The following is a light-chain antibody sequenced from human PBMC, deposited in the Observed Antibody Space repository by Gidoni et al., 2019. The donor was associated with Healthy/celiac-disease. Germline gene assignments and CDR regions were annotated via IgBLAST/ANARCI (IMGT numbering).Light chain of an antibody. CDR1: QSDSSN. CDR2: GAA. CDR3: QQYNKSPYT. V-gene: IGKV3-15*01. Sequence: MMMTQSPATLSVPPGARATLSCRASQSDSSNLAGYQQKPGQAPRRLIYGAATRATGIPARFSGSGSGTEFTLTISSLQSEEFAGYYCQQYNKSPYTFXQXTKLEIK. J-gene: IGKJ2*01.